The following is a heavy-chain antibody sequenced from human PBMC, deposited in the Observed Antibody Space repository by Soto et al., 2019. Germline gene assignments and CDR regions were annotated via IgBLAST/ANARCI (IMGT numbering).Heavy chain of an antibody. CDR1: GFTFSSYG. Sequence: PGGSLRLSCAASGFTFSSYGMHWVRQAPGKGLEWVAVIWYDGSNKYYADSVKGRFTISRDNSKSTLYLQMNSLRAEDTAVYYCARAPGFYGDFFDYWGQGSLVTVSS. CDR3: ARAPGFYGDFFDY. D-gene: IGHD4-17*01. V-gene: IGHV3-33*01. CDR2: IWYDGSNK. J-gene: IGHJ4*02.